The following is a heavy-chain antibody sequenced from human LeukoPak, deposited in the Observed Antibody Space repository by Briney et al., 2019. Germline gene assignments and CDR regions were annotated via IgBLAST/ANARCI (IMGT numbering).Heavy chain of an antibody. D-gene: IGHD3-10*02. J-gene: IGHJ4*02. CDR3: VRYTVGTMYDY. CDR1: GGSISSSSNY. V-gene: IGHV4-39*02. CDR2: ICYNRGT. Sequence: SETLSLTCTVSGGSISSSSNYWGWIRQPPGKGREWIAGICYNRGTDYSPSLRRRLTISLDTSKNHFSLKVTSVTAADTAIYYCVRYTVGTMYDYWGQGTLVTVSS.